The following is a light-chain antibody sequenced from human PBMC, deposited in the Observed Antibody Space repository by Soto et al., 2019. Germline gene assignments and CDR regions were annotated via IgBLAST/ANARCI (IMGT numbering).Light chain of an antibody. J-gene: IGKJ4*01. V-gene: IGKV3-15*01. CDR2: GAS. CDR1: QSVSSN. Sequence: EIVMTQSPATLSLSPGERATLSCRASQSVSSNLAWYQQKPGQAPRLLIYGASTRAIGIPARFSGSGSGTDFTLTISRLEPEDFAVYYCQQYGYSATFGGGTKVDI. CDR3: QQYGYSAT.